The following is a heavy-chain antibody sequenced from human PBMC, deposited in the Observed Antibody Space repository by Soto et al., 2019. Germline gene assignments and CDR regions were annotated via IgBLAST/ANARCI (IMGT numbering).Heavy chain of an antibody. V-gene: IGHV1-69*06. CDR2: IIPIFGTA. D-gene: IGHD3-22*01. CDR3: ARFSERDYYDSSGYYRWFDP. J-gene: IGHJ5*02. CDR1: GGTFSSYA. Sequence: SVKVSCKASGGTFSSYAISWVRQAPGQGLEGMGGIIPIFGTANYAQKFQGRVTITADKSTSTAYMELSSLRSEDTAVYYCARFSERDYYDSSGYYRWFDPWGQGTLVTVSS.